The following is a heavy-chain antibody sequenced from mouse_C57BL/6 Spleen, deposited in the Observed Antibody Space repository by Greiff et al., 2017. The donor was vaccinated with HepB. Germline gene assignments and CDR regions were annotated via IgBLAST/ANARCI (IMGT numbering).Heavy chain of an antibody. J-gene: IGHJ1*03. CDR1: GFTFSSYA. CDR2: ISDGGSYT. Sequence: EVQRVESGGGLVKPGGSLKLSCAASGFTFSSYAMSWVRQTPEKRLEWVATISDGGSYTYYPDNVKGRFTISRDNAKNNLYLQMSHLKSEDTAMYYCARDRGIRGYFDVWGTGTTVTVSS. D-gene: IGHD6-1*01. CDR3: ARDRGIRGYFDV. V-gene: IGHV5-4*01.